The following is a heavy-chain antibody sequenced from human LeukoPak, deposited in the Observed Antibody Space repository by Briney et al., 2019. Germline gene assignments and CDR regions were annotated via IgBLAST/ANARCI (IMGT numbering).Heavy chain of an antibody. CDR3: ARGPGRFMVRGVPKDYYFDY. J-gene: IGHJ4*02. Sequence: PGRSLRLSCAASGFTFSSYWMSWVRQAPGKGLEWVANIKQDGSEKYYVDSVKGRFTISRDNAKNSLYLQMNSLRAEDTAVYYCARGPGRFMVRGVPKDYYFDYWGQGTLVTVSS. CDR1: GFTFSSYW. V-gene: IGHV3-7*04. D-gene: IGHD3-10*01. CDR2: IKQDGSEK.